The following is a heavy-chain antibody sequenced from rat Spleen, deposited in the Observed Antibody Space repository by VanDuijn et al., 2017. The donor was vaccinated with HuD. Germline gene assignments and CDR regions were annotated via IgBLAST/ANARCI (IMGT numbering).Heavy chain of an antibody. CDR1: GFTFSNYG. V-gene: IGHV5-19*01. J-gene: IGHJ2*01. D-gene: IGHD1-11*01. CDR3: AKDWGGLYFDY. CDR2: ISPSGAIT. Sequence: EVHLVESGGGQVQPGRSLKLSCAASGFTFSNYGMHWIRQAPTKGLEWVASISPSGAITNYRNSVKGRFTISRDNAKSSLYLQMDSLRSEDTSTYYCAKDWGGLYFDYWGQGVMVTVSS.